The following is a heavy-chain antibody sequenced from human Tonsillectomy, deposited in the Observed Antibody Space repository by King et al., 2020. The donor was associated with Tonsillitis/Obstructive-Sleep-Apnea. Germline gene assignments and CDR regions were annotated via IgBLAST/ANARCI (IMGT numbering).Heavy chain of an antibody. Sequence: HVTLKESGPVLVKPTETLTMTCTVSGFSPSNARMGVTWIRQPPGKALEWRAHIFSNDEKSYSTSLKSRLTIPKDTSKSQVVLTITNMDPVDTATYYCARGESEVVPAAMVWFDPWGHGSLVTVSS. D-gene: IGHD2-2*01. CDR2: IFSNDEK. CDR1: GFSPSNARMG. CDR3: ARGESEVVPAAMVWFDP. J-gene: IGHJ5*02. V-gene: IGHV2-26*01.